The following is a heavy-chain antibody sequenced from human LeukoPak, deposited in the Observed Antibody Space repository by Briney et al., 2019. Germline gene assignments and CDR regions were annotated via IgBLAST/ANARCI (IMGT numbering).Heavy chain of an antibody. D-gene: IGHD4-17*01. CDR2: VSFDGSNQ. V-gene: IGHV3-30*18. CDR3: AKSHPPAVTTEEGEYLQH. J-gene: IGHJ1*01. Sequence: GGSLRLSCAASGFTFSSFGMHWVRQAPGQGLEWVAVVSFDGSNQYYADSVKGRFTIYRDNFKNTVYLQMNSLRAVETAVYYCAKSHPPAVTTEEGEYLQHWGQGTLVTVSS. CDR1: GFTFSSFG.